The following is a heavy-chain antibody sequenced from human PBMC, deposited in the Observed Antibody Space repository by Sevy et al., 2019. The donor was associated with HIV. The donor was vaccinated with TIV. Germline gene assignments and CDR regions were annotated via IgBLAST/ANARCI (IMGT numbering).Heavy chain of an antibody. CDR3: AREGGYTSAWSPRNH. Sequence: GGSLRLSCAASGFTFNTHAMHWVRQAPGKGLEWVALISYDGIIKYYADSVKGRLTISRDNSKNTLSLQMNSLRVEDTPVYYCAREGGYTSAWSPRNHWGQGTLVTVSS. J-gene: IGHJ4*02. D-gene: IGHD6-19*01. V-gene: IGHV3-30*04. CDR1: GFTFNTHA. CDR2: ISYDGIIK.